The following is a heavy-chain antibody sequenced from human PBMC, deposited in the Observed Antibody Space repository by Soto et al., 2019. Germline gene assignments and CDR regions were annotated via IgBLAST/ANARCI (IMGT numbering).Heavy chain of an antibody. CDR2: ISPILGIA. J-gene: IGHJ4*02. CDR3: ATILTGWLDY. D-gene: IGHD3-9*01. V-gene: IGHV1-69*02. CDR1: GGTFSSYT. Sequence: QVQLVQSGAEVKKPGSSVKVSCKASGGTFSSYTISWVRQAPGQGLEWMGRISPILGIANYAQKFQGRVTITADKSTSTAYMELSSLRSEDTAVYYCATILTGWLDYWGQGTLVTVSS.